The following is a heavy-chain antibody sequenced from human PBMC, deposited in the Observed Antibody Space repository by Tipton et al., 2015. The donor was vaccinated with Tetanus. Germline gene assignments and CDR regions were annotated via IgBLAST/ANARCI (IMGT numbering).Heavy chain of an antibody. J-gene: IGHJ6*02. D-gene: IGHD2-15*01. CDR1: GGSISSYY. V-gene: IGHV4-59*01. CDR3: ARVEAGGTSTEYYYYYGMDV. Sequence: TLSLTCTVSGGSISSYYWSWIRQPPGKGLEWIGYIYYSGSTNYSPSLKSRVTISVDTSKNQFSLKLSSVTAADTAVYYCARVEAGGTSTEYYYYYGMDVWGQGTTVTVSS. CDR2: IYYSGST.